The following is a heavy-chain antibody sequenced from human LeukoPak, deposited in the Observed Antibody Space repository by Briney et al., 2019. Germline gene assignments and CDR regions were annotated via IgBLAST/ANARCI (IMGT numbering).Heavy chain of an antibody. V-gene: IGHV1-2*02. CDR2: IHPNGGDT. J-gene: IGHJ3*01. D-gene: IGHD3-3*01. Sequence: ASLKVSCKASGYTFSDYYVHWVRQAPGQGLEWMGWIHPNGGDTIYAQKFQARVTMTTDTSISTAYMELFRLRSDDTAVYYCVRKRGVGVDANAFDVWGQGTMVTVSS. CDR3: VRKRGVGVDANAFDV. CDR1: GYTFSDYY.